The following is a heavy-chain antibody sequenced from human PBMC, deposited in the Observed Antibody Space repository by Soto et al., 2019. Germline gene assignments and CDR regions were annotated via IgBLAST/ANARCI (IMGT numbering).Heavy chain of an antibody. Sequence: QVHLVQSGAEVKKPGASVKVSCRASGYTLSDYYLHWVRQAPEKGLEWMGWIKSDTSDTTYAQKFQGRVTITADESTSTAYMELSSLRSEDTAVYYCARVPNKYYYDSSGYRNDAFDIWGQGTMVTVSS. J-gene: IGHJ3*02. CDR2: IKSDTSDT. CDR3: ARVPNKYYYDSSGYRNDAFDI. CDR1: GYTLSDYY. D-gene: IGHD3-22*01. V-gene: IGHV1-2*02.